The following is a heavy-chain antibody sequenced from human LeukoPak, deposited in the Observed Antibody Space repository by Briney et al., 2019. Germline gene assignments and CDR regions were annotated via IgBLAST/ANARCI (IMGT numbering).Heavy chain of an antibody. CDR3: ARERTMVRGVISYSDY. V-gene: IGHV3-7*01. CDR1: EFTFSSYW. D-gene: IGHD3-10*01. Sequence: PGGSLRLSCAASEFTFSSYWMSWVRQAPGKGLEWVANIKQDGSEKYYVDSVKGRFTISRDNAKNSLYLQMNSLRAEDTAVYYCARERTMVRGVISYSDYWGQGTLVTVSS. CDR2: IKQDGSEK. J-gene: IGHJ4*02.